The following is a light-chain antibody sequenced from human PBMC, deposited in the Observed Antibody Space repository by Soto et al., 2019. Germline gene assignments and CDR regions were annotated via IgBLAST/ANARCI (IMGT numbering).Light chain of an antibody. Sequence: DVQMTQSPSSLSASVGDRVTILCRASQGISRYLNWYHQKPGKAPNLLIHTASSLQSGVPSRFGGSGSGTDFTLIISNLQPEDFGTYYCQQSHSIPRTFGGGTKVEIK. V-gene: IGKV1-39*01. CDR1: QGISRY. J-gene: IGKJ4*01. CDR2: TAS. CDR3: QQSHSIPRT.